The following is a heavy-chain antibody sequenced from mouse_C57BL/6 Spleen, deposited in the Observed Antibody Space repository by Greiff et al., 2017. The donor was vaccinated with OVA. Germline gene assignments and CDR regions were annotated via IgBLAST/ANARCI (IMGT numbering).Heavy chain of an antibody. CDR1: GYTFTDYN. V-gene: IGHV1-18*01. CDR2: INPNNGGT. D-gene: IGHD2-9*01. CDR3: ARPYYGYFAY. Sequence: DVKLQESGPELVKPGASVKIPCKASGYTFTDYNMDWVKQSHGKSLEWIGDINPNNGGTIYNQKFKGKATLTVDKSSSTAYMELRSLTSEDTAVYYCARPYYGYFAYWGQGTLVTVSA. J-gene: IGHJ3*01.